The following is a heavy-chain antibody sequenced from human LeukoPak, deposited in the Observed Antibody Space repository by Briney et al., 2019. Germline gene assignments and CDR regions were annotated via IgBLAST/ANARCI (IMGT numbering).Heavy chain of an antibody. CDR2: IKQDGSDK. CDR1: GFPFSSYW. CDR3: ARLTGTTGFDY. D-gene: IGHD1-1*01. V-gene: IGHV3-7*01. Sequence: PGGSLRLSCAASGFPFSSYWMRWLRQAPGKGLEWVANIKQDGSDKYYVDSVKGRFTISRDNAKKSLYLQLNSLRADDTAVYYCARLTGTTGFDYWGQGTLVTVSS. J-gene: IGHJ4*02.